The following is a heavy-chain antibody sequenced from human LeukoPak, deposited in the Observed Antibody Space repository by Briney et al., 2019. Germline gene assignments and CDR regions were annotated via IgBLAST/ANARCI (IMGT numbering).Heavy chain of an antibody. V-gene: IGHV6-1*01. Sequence: QTLSLTCAISGDSVSSKSAAWNWIRQSPSRGLEWLGRTFYRSRWYNDYAVSVKSRITINPDTSRNQFSLQLNSVTPEDTAVYYCSRGMFGSPYGMDVWGQGTTVTVSS. CDR2: TFYRSRWYN. D-gene: IGHD3-3*02. CDR1: GDSVSSKSAA. CDR3: SRGMFGSPYGMDV. J-gene: IGHJ6*02.